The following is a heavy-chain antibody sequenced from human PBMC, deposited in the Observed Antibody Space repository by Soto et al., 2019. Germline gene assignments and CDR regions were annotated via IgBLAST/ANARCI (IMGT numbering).Heavy chain of an antibody. CDR3: ARVPTEHPGMDV. CDR1: GFTLSGYG. V-gene: IGHV1-18*01. Sequence: QVQLDQSGSDVKKPGASVRVSCKASGFTLSGYGINWVRQAPGQGLEWMAWIGVYNGKTDYAELLQGRVTLTTDTSTNPAYMELRRLRSDDTAVYYCARVPTEHPGMDVWGKGNTVNVAS. CDR2: IGVYNGKT. J-gene: IGHJ6*04. D-gene: IGHD2-2*01.